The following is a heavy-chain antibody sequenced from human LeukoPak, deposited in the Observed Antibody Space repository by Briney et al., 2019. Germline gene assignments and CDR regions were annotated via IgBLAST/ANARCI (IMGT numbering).Heavy chain of an antibody. D-gene: IGHD3-10*01. J-gene: IGHJ5*02. V-gene: IGHV3-7*01. CDR2: IKQDGSEK. CDR1: GFTVSSNY. CDR3: ARERGSGSYHPFDP. Sequence: GGSLRLSCAASGFTVSSNYMSWVRQTPGKGLEWVANIKQDGSEKNYIDSVKGRFTISRDNAKDSLYLQMNSLRADDTAIYYCARERGSGSYHPFDPWGQGTLAIVSS.